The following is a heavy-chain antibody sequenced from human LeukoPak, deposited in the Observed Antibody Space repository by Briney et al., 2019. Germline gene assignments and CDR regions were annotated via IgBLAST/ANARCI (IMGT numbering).Heavy chain of an antibody. D-gene: IGHD2-2*01. Sequence: SETLSLTCTVSGGSISSGSYSWNWIRQPAGTGLECIGRIYTSGTTNYNPSLKSRVTMSVDTSKNQFSLKLSSVTAADTAVYYCARLSCSSTSCQGWFDPWGQGTLVTVSS. CDR2: IYTSGTT. CDR1: GGSISSGSYS. J-gene: IGHJ5*02. V-gene: IGHV4-61*02. CDR3: ARLSCSSTSCQGWFDP.